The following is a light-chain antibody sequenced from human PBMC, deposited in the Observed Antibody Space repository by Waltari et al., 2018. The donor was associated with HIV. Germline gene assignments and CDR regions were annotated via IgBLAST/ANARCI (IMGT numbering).Light chain of an antibody. Sequence: DIQMTQSPSSLSASVGDRVTITCRTSQSINTFLNLYQMKPGKVPRLLIYGAYRLESGVPSRFSATGSGTDFSLTISSLQPEDFATYYCLQGYISPLTFGPGTKVDIK. CDR2: GAY. V-gene: IGKV1-39*01. J-gene: IGKJ3*01. CDR1: QSINTF. CDR3: LQGYISPLT.